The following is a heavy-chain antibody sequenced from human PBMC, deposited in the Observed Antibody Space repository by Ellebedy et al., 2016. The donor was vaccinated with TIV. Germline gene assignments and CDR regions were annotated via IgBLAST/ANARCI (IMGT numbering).Heavy chain of an antibody. CDR3: VTTTVVHHTAFDI. J-gene: IGHJ3*02. Sequence: AASVQVSCKASGYTFTAYYIHWLRQAPGQGLEWMGWISPNSGATNYAQKFQGRVTMTRYTSFRTAYMDLSRLTSDDTAVYYCVTTTVVHHTAFDIWGQGTTVTVS. D-gene: IGHD4-17*01. CDR1: GYTFTAYY. CDR2: ISPNSGAT. V-gene: IGHV1-2*02.